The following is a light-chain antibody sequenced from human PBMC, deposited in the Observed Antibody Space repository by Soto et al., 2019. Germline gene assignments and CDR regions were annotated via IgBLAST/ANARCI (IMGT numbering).Light chain of an antibody. CDR1: SSDVGGYNY. CDR2: EVS. J-gene: IGLJ2*01. V-gene: IGLV2-8*01. Sequence: QSALTQPPSASGSPGQSVTISCTGTSSDVGGYNYVSWYQQHPGKAPKLMIYEVSKRPSGVPDRFSGSKSGNTASLPVSGLQAEDEADYYCSSYAGSNLYVVFGGGTKLTVL. CDR3: SSYAGSNLYVV.